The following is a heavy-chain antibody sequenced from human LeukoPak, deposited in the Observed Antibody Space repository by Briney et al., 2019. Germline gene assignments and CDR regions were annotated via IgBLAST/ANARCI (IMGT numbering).Heavy chain of an antibody. CDR3: AKATTTIAAVPHNP. Sequence: GALVKVSCKASGYSFTTYDVNWVRQAPGQGLEWMGWMNPKSGNTGYVPKFQGRVTMTRNTSIDTAFMELKSLSFEDTAVYYCAKATTTIAAVPHNPWGQGTLVTVSS. CDR1: GYSFTTYD. CDR2: MNPKSGNT. D-gene: IGHD6-13*01. V-gene: IGHV1-8*01. J-gene: IGHJ5*02.